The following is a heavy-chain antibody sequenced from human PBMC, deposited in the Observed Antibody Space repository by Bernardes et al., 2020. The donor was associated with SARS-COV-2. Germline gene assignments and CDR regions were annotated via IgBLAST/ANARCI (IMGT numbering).Heavy chain of an antibody. CDR2: ISGSGGSI. J-gene: IGHJ1*01. V-gene: IGHV3-23*01. Sequence: GGSLRLSCAASGFTFSKSAMTWVHQVPGQGLEWVSTISGSGGSIYYADSVKGRFTISRDNSRNTLYLQMNSLRADDTALYYCSSQEIWGQGTLVSVSS. CDR3: SSQEI. CDR1: GFTFSKSA.